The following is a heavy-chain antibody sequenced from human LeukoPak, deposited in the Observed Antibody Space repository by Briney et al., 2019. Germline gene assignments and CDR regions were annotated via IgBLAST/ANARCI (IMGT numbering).Heavy chain of an antibody. V-gene: IGHV3-74*01. D-gene: IGHD1-26*01. CDR1: GFTSSSYW. CDR2: ITTDGSRT. J-gene: IGHJ4*02. Sequence: GGSLRLSCAVSGFTSSSYWMHWVRQAPGKGLVWVSHITTDGSRTTYTDSVKGRFTISRDNAKNTLYLQMNSLRAEDTAVYYCATGGGSYYAYWGQGTLVTVSS. CDR3: ATGGGSYYAY.